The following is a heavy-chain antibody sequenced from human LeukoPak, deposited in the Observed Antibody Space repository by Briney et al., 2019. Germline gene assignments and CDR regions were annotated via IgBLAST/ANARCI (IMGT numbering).Heavy chain of an antibody. CDR2: ITRSSIYI. Sequence: GSLRLSCAASGFTFSSYSMKWVRQAPGKGLEWVSSITRSSIYIYYADSVKGRFTISRDNAKNSLYLQMNSLRAEDTAVYYCAKCRDLWLAYFDYWGQGTLVTVSS. D-gene: IGHD6-19*01. V-gene: IGHV3-21*01. CDR1: GFTFSSYS. CDR3: AKCRDLWLAYFDY. J-gene: IGHJ4*02.